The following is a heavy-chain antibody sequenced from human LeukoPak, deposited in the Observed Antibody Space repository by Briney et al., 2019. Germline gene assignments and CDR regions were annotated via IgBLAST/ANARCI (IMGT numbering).Heavy chain of an antibody. D-gene: IGHD5-12*01. V-gene: IGHV3-7*01. CDR3: ARRASRAFDY. CDR1: GFTFSTYW. Sequence: GGSLRLSCAASGFTFSTYWMSWVRQAPGKGLEWVASIKQDGSEKSYVGSLKGRFTISRDNAKNSLYLEMNSLRAEDTAVYYCARRASRAFDYWGQGTLVTVSS. J-gene: IGHJ4*02. CDR2: IKQDGSEK.